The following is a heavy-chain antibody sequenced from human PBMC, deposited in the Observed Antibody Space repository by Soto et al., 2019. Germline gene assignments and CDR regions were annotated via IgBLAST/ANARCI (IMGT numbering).Heavy chain of an antibody. J-gene: IGHJ4*02. Sequence: SLRLSCAASEFTFRSCGIHWVRQAPGKWLEWGAVISYDGSNKDYGDSVKVRFTISRDNSKKTLYLQMKSLRAEDPAVYYWAKDQIPYCAYRLFAYWGQAT. CDR1: EFTFRSCG. V-gene: IGHV3-30*18. D-gene: IGHD1-26*01. CDR3: AKDQIPYCAYRLFAY. CDR2: ISYDGSNK.